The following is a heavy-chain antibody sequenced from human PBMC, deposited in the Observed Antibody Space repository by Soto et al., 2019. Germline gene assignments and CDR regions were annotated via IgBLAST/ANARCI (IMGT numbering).Heavy chain of an antibody. CDR1: GYTFGDYY. J-gene: IGHJ3*02. D-gene: IGHD3-10*01. V-gene: IGHV1-2*02. Sequence: GASVKVSCKTSGYTFGDYYIHWVRQAPGQRLQWMAWINPHSGATKFAQEFQDRVTLTSDTSITTAYMELRSLKSAESALYYCARTPTPGEPYAFHIWGQGTMVTVSS. CDR3: ARTPTPGEPYAFHI. CDR2: INPHSGAT.